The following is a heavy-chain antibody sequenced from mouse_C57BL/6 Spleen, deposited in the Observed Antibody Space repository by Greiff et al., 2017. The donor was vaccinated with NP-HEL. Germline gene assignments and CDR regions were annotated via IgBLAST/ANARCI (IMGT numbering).Heavy chain of an antibody. D-gene: IGHD1-1*01. J-gene: IGHJ4*01. Sequence: EVHLVESGGGLVKPGGSLKLSCAASGFTFSDYGMHWVRQAPEKGLEWVAYISSGSSTIYYADTVKGRFTISRDNAKNTLFLQMTSLRSEDTAMYYCARRLGYGSSPYYAMDYWGQGTSVTVSS. CDR1: GFTFSDYG. CDR3: ARRLGYGSSPYYAMDY. CDR2: ISSGSSTI. V-gene: IGHV5-17*01.